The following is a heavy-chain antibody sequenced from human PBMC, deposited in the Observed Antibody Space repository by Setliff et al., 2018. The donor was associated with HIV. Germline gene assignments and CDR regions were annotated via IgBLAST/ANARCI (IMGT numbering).Heavy chain of an antibody. CDR3: ARAAAGNTGPFDL. V-gene: IGHV4-59*10. CDR1: GASFSGYY. D-gene: IGHD4-17*01. J-gene: IGHJ4*02. Sequence: PSETLSLTCAVYGASFSGYYWSWIRQPAGKGLEWIGRVSSRGDTNYNPSLKSRVTMSVDTSKNQFSLKLTSVTASDTAVYYCARAAAGNTGPFDLWGQG. CDR2: VSSRGDT.